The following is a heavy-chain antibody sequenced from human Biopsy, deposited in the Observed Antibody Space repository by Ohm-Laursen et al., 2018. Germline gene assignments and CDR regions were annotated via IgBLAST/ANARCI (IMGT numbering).Heavy chain of an antibody. V-gene: IGHV4-59*01. J-gene: IGHJ4*02. CDR2: IYYSGST. Sequence: SQTLSLTCLVSGGSIGSFFWSWIRQPPGKGLEWIGYIYYSGSTNYNPSLRSRVTISVDRSKIQFSLELSSVTAADTAVYYCARVGAGAPSIDYFDYWGQGALVTVSS. CDR3: ARVGAGAPSIDYFDY. CDR1: GGSIGSFF. D-gene: IGHD1-26*01.